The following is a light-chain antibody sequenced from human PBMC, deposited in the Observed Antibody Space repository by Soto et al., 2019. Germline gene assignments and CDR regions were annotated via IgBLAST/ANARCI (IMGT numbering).Light chain of an antibody. CDR3: QQLNTYPST. J-gene: IGKJ5*01. Sequence: IKLYQSPSSLSASEGDRVTITCRASQGFNTFLAWYQQKPGKAPNLLIYAASTLQRGVPSRFSGTGSGTDFTLTISSLQPEDFATYYCQQLNTYPSTFGQGTLLEIK. CDR1: QGFNTF. CDR2: AAS. V-gene: IGKV1-9*01.